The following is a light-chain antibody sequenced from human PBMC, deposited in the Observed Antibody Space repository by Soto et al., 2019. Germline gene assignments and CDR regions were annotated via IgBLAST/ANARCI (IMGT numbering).Light chain of an antibody. Sequence: EIVMTQSPATLSVSPGERATLSCRASQSVSSNLAWYQQKPGQAPRLLIYGVSTRATGIPARFSGSGSGTEFTLTISSLQSEDFAVYSCQHYNNWPPLTFGGGTKVEIK. V-gene: IGKV3-15*01. CDR2: GVS. J-gene: IGKJ4*01. CDR1: QSVSSN. CDR3: QHYNNWPPLT.